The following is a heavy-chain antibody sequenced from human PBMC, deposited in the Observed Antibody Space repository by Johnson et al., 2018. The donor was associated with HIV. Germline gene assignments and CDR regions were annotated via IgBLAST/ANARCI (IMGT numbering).Heavy chain of an antibody. CDR3: ARDGGNDYGDYVGGGALDI. Sequence: VQLVESGGGLVQPGGSLRLSCAASGFTFSSYWMHWVRQAPGKGLVWVSRIHNDGSSTTYADSVKGRFPISRDNDKNTLYLQMNSLRAEDTAVYYCARDGGNDYGDYVGGGALDIWGQGTMVTVSS. J-gene: IGHJ3*02. D-gene: IGHD4-17*01. V-gene: IGHV3-74*01. CDR2: IHNDGSST. CDR1: GFTFSSYW.